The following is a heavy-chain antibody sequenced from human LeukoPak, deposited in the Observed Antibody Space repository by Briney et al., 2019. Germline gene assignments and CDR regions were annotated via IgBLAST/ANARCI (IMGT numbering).Heavy chain of an antibody. CDR1: GYTFTSYG. Sequence: ASVKVSCKASGYTFTSYGFSWVRQAPGQRLEWMGWISGYNGNTNYAQKLQGRVTMTRNTSISTAYMELSSLRSEDTAVYYCARGPPTAPVYWGQGTLVTVSS. V-gene: IGHV1-18*01. D-gene: IGHD1-14*01. J-gene: IGHJ4*02. CDR3: ARGPPTAPVY. CDR2: ISGYNGNT.